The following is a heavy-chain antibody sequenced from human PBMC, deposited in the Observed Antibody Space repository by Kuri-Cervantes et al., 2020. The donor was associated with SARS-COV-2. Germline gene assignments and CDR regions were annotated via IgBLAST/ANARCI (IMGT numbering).Heavy chain of an antibody. CDR2: IYYSGST. Sequence: SETLSLTCTVSGGSISSHYWSWIRQPPAKGLEWIGYIYYSGSTFHNPSLKSRVTVSVDTSKNQFSLKLTSVTAADTAVYYCARQPSAAAGFDYWGQGTLVTDSS. J-gene: IGHJ4*02. CDR1: GGSISSHY. CDR3: ARQPSAAAGFDY. V-gene: IGHV4-59*08. D-gene: IGHD6-13*01.